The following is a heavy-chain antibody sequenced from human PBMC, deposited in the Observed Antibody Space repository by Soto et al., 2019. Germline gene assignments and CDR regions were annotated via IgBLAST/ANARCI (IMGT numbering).Heavy chain of an antibody. J-gene: IGHJ4*02. D-gene: IGHD5-18*01. CDR3: AIARGYSLISPCDY. Sequence: QVQLQESGPGLVKPSQTLSLTCTVSGGSISSGGYYWSWIRQHPGKGLEWIGYIYYSGSTYYNPSLKDRVTIAVDTSKNQLALKLSSVAAADTAGYYCAIARGYSLISPCDYWGQGILVTFSS. CDR1: GGSISSGGYY. CDR2: IYYSGST. V-gene: IGHV4-31*03.